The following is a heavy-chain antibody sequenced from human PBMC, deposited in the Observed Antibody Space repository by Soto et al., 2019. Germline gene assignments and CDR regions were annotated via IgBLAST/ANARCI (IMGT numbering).Heavy chain of an antibody. Sequence: GASVKVSCKASGGTFSSYAISWVRQAPGQGLEWMGGIIPIFGTANYAQKFQGRVTITADESTSTAYMELSSLRSEDTAVYYCARNIIDYGGSVDAFDIWGQGTMVTVSS. CDR1: GGTFSSYA. CDR2: IIPIFGTA. D-gene: IGHD4-17*01. CDR3: ARNIIDYGGSVDAFDI. J-gene: IGHJ3*02. V-gene: IGHV1-69*13.